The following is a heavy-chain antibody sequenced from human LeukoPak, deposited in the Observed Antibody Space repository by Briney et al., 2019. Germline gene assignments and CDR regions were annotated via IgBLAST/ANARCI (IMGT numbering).Heavy chain of an antibody. CDR3: VRGHSGSYS. CDR1: GGSFSGYY. CDR2: INHSGST. D-gene: IGHD1-26*01. J-gene: IGHJ4*02. V-gene: IGHV4-34*01. Sequence: PSETLSLTCAVYGGSFSGYYWSWIRQPPGKGLEWIGEINHSGSTNYNPSLKSRVTISVDTSKNQFSLKLSSVTAADTAVYYCVRGHSGSYSWGQGTLVTVSS.